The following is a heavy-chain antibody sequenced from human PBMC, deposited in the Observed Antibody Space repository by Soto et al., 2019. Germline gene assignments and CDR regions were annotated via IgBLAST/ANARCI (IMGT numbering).Heavy chain of an antibody. CDR3: ARLMHYSHSGGSSHSGFDM. CDR1: GYTFTDYF. Sequence: QVQLVQSGAEVKKPGASVKVSCEASGYTFTDYFIHWVRQAPGQGLEWIGWINPYSGGTDLSQKFQGRVTMTRDTSICTAYMEVSSLRSDDTAVFYCARLMHYSHSGGSSHSGFDMWGQGTLVTVSS. V-gene: IGHV1-2*02. CDR2: INPYSGGT. J-gene: IGHJ3*02. D-gene: IGHD2-21*01.